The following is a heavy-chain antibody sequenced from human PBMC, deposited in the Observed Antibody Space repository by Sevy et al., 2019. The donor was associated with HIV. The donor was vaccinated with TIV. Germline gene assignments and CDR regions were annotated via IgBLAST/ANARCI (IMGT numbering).Heavy chain of an antibody. CDR1: GFSFSTYW. CDR2: IKQAESEK. D-gene: IGHD3-22*01. Sequence: GGSLRLSCAASGFSFSTYWMHWVRQAPGKGLEWVANIKQAESEKYYVASVKGRFTISRDNAKNSVYLEMNSLRPEDTAIYYCAKGNSGSCDYWGQGTRVTVS. J-gene: IGHJ4*02. CDR3: AKGNSGSCDY. V-gene: IGHV3-7*01.